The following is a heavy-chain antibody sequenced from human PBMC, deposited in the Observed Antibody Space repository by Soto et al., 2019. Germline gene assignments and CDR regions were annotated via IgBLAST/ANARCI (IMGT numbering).Heavy chain of an antibody. CDR2: IIPIFGTA. Sequence: QVQLVQSGAEVRKPGSSVKVSCKASGGTFSRHAISWVRQAPGQGLEWMGGIIPIFGTANYAQKFQGRVTITADESTSTAYMELSSLRSEDTAVYYCARGGVWFGELQYYFDYWGQGTLVTVSS. CDR1: GGTFSRHA. D-gene: IGHD3-10*01. V-gene: IGHV1-69*01. CDR3: ARGGVWFGELQYYFDY. J-gene: IGHJ4*02.